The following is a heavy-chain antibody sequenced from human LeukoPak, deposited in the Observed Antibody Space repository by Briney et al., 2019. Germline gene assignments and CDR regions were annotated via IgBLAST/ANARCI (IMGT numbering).Heavy chain of an antibody. CDR1: GGTFSSYA. V-gene: IGHV1-69*13. D-gene: IGHD3-16*02. CDR3: ARVHSGYDYVWGSYRYYFDY. CDR2: IIPIFGTA. Sequence: ASVKVSCKASGGTFSSYAISWVRQAPGQGLEWMGGIIPIFGTANYAQKFQGRVTITADESTSTAYMELSSLRSEDTAVYYCARVHSGYDYVWGSYRYYFDYWGQGTLVTVSS. J-gene: IGHJ4*02.